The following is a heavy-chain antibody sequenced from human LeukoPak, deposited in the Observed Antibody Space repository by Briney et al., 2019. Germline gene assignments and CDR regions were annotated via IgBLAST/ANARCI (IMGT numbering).Heavy chain of an antibody. V-gene: IGHV4-4*03. J-gene: IGHJ4*02. CDR2: ISHGGTT. CDR3: TRENRPFCPFAY. CDR1: GGSIDITNY. Sequence: PGTLSLTCGVSGGSIDITNYWSWVRQVPGKGLEWIGEISHGGTTNYNPSLRSRVAMSLDRANNQFSLSLTSVTAADTAVYYCTRENRPFCPFAYWGQGVLVTVSS. D-gene: IGHD2/OR15-2a*01.